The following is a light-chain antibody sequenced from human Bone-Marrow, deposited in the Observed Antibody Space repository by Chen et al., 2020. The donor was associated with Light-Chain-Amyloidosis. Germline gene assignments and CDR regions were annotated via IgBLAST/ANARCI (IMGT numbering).Light chain of an antibody. J-gene: IGLJ3*02. CDR3: SSYTSSSTLE. Sequence: QSALTQPASVSGSPCQSIAIPCPGTSSDVGGYNFVAWYQPHPGKAPTLMIYDVSNRPSGVSKRFSGSKSGNTASLTISGLQAEDEADYYCSSYTSSSTLEFGGGTKLTVL. CDR1: SSDVGGYNF. CDR2: DVS. V-gene: IGLV2-14*01.